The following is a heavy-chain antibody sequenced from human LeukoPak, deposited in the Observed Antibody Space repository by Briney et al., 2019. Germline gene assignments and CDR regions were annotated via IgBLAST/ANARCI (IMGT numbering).Heavy chain of an antibody. D-gene: IGHD3-22*01. CDR1: GGSISSGGYS. CDR2: IYHSGST. CDR3: ARGYYYDSSGLIFDY. Sequence: PSQTLSLTCAVSGGSISSGGYSWSWLRQPPGTGLEWIGYIYHSGSTYYNPSLKSRVTISVDRSKNQFSLKLSSVTAADTAVYYCARGYYYDSSGLIFDYWGQGTLVTVSS. V-gene: IGHV4-30-2*01. J-gene: IGHJ4*02.